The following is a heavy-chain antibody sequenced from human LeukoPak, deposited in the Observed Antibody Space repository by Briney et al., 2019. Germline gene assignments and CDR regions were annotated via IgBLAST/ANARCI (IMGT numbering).Heavy chain of an antibody. Sequence: SETLSLTCDVYGGSFGDYYWTWIRQPPGKGLEWIGEINHSGSTNYNPSLKSRVTISVDTSKNQFSLKLSSVTAADTAVYYCARGPIAARPPGLDYWGQGTLVTVSS. CDR3: ARGPIAARPPGLDY. D-gene: IGHD6-6*01. J-gene: IGHJ4*02. CDR1: GGSFGDYY. CDR2: INHSGST. V-gene: IGHV4-34*01.